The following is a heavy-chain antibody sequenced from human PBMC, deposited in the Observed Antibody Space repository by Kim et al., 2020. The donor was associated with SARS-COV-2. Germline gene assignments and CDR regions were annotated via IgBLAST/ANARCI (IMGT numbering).Heavy chain of an antibody. D-gene: IGHD3-3*01. CDR1: GFTISDSW. V-gene: IGHV3-7*03. J-gene: IGHJ5*02. Sequence: GGSLRLSCAASGFTISDSWMAWVRQAPGKALEWVANIRQDGGDMEYADSAKGRFTISRDNVKNLLFLQMDSLGADDTAVYYCAAFAGADVWGGWGWFDPWGQGTQVTVSS. CDR2: IRQDGGDM. CDR3: AAFAGADVWGGWGWFDP.